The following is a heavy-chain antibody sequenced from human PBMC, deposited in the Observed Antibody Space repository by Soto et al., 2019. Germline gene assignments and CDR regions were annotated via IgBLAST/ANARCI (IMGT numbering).Heavy chain of an antibody. CDR3: ARDQVAGPADSLSFDY. CDR1: GFTFSSYA. V-gene: IGHV3-30-3*01. Sequence: QVQLVESGGGVVQPGRSLRLSCAASGFTFSSYAMHWVRQAPGKGLEWVAVISYDGSNKYYADSVKGRFTISRDNSKNPRYLQMNSLRAEDTAVYYCARDQVAGPADSLSFDYWGQGTLVTVSS. J-gene: IGHJ4*02. D-gene: IGHD6-19*01. CDR2: ISYDGSNK.